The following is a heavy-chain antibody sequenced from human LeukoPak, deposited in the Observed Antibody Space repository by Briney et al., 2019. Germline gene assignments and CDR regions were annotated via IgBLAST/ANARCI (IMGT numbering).Heavy chain of an antibody. J-gene: IGHJ3*02. CDR1: GCTFISYY. Sequence: ASVKVSFKASGCTFISYYIHWVRQAPGQGLEWMGIINPSGGSTRYAQKFQGRVTMTRDTSTGTIYMELSSLRSEDTAVYFCARDSGTVSDAFDIWGQGTMVTVSS. CDR2: INPSGGST. CDR3: ARDSGTVSDAFDI. V-gene: IGHV1-46*01. D-gene: IGHD4-11*01.